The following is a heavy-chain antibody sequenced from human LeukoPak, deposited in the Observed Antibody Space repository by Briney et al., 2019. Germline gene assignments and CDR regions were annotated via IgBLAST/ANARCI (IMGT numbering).Heavy chain of an antibody. J-gene: IGHJ5*02. V-gene: IGHV4-34*01. CDR2: INHSGST. CDR1: GGSFSGYY. Sequence: SETLSLTCAVYGGSFSGYYWSWIRQPPGKGLEWIGEINHSGSTNYNPSLKSRVTISVDTSKNQFSLTLSSVTAADTAVYYCATRAPRYCSSTSCYWGRASWFDPWGQGTLVTVSS. D-gene: IGHD2-2*01. CDR3: ATRAPRYCSSTSCYWGRASWFDP.